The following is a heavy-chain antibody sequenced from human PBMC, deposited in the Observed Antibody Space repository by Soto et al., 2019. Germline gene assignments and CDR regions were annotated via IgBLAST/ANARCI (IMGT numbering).Heavy chain of an antibody. CDR3: ARGDGDYYDGNGYLGRH. CDR2: IKQDGSEK. V-gene: IGHV3-7*04. D-gene: IGHD3-22*01. Sequence: PGGSLRLSCAASGFTVSSYWMSWVRQAPGKGLEWVANIKQDGSEKYYVDSVKGRFTISRDNAKNSLYLQMNSLRAEDTAVYYCARGDGDYYDGNGYLGRHWGQGTLVTVSS. CDR1: GFTVSSYW. J-gene: IGHJ4*02.